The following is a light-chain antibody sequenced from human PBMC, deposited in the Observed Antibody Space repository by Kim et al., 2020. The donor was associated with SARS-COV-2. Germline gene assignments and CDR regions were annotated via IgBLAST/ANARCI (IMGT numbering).Light chain of an antibody. CDR1: GSDVGGYNY. J-gene: IGLJ1*01. V-gene: IGLV2-14*03. CDR2: DVS. Sequence: QSITISGTGTGSDVGGYNYVTWYPQHPGKAPKIMIYDVSNRPSGVSNRFSGSQSGNTASLTISGLQAEDEADYYCSSYTSSSTLYVFGTGTKVTVL. CDR3: SSYTSSSTLYV.